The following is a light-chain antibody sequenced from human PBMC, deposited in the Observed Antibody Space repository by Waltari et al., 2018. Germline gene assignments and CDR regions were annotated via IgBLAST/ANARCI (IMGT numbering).Light chain of an antibody. Sequence: SYVLTQPPSVSVAPGQTATIACGENNIGSQRGHWYQQKPGQAPVLVVYDDSGRPSGIPERFSGSNSGTATLTISGVEGGDEADYYCQVWDSSDDHVVFGGGTKLTVL. V-gene: IGLV3-21*02. CDR1: NIGSQR. J-gene: IGLJ2*01. CDR3: QVWDSSDDHVV. CDR2: DDS.